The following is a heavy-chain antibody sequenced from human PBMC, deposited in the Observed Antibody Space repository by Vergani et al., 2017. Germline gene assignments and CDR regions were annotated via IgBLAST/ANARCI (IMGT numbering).Heavy chain of an antibody. J-gene: IGHJ6*02. CDR1: VGTFSSYA. CDR3: ARHGLGGLTGNYYGMDV. D-gene: IGHD3-16*01. CDR2: IIPIFGTA. Sequence: QVQLVQSGAEVKNPGSSVKVSCKASVGTFSSYAISWVRQAPGRGHEWMGGIIPIFGTANYAQKFQGRVTITADESTSTAYMALSSLRSEDTAVYYGARHGLGGLTGNYYGMDVWGQGTTVTVSS. V-gene: IGHV1-69*12.